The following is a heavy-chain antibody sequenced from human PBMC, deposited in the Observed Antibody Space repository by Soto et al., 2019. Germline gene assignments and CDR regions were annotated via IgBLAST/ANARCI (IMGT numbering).Heavy chain of an antibody. D-gene: IGHD1-26*01. CDR3: AAGQGPLYCGSYYRDGMDV. CDR1: GFTFSSYG. Sequence: GGSLRLSCAASGFTFSSYGMHWVRQAPGKGLEWVAVIWYDGSNKYYADSVKGRFTISRDNSKNTLYLQMNSLRAEDTAVYYCAAGQGPLYCGSYYRDGMDVWGKGTTVTVSS. CDR2: IWYDGSNK. J-gene: IGHJ6*04. V-gene: IGHV3-33*01.